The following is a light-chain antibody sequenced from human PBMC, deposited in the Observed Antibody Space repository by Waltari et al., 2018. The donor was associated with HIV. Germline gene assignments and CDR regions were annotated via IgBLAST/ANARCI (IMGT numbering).Light chain of an antibody. J-gene: IGLJ3*02. Sequence: QFVLTQPPSVSAAPGQKVTISCSVTRSNIGNNSVSWYQQLPGTAPKLLIYENDKRPSGISDRFSGSKSGTSATLGITGLQTGDEADYYCGTWDSGLTMTWVFGGGTKVTVL. CDR1: RSNIGNNS. V-gene: IGLV1-51*02. CDR3: GTWDSGLTMTWV. CDR2: END.